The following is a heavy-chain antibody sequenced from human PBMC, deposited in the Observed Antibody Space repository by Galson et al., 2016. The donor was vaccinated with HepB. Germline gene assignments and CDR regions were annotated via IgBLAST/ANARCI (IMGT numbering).Heavy chain of an antibody. CDR2: ISSSSDKI. J-gene: IGHJ6*02. CDR1: GFSFSTYY. D-gene: IGHD4-17*01. V-gene: IGHV3-21*01. Sequence: SLRLSCAASGFSFSTYYMTWVRQAPGKGLEWVSSISSSSDKIYYGDSVRGRFTISRDNAKNSLYLQMNSLRAEDAAVYYCAREGLSDYGDYKYYYYALDVWGQGTTVTVSS. CDR3: AREGLSDYGDYKYYYYALDV.